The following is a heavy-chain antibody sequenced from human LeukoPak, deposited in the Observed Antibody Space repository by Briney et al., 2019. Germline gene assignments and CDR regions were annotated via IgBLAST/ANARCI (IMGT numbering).Heavy chain of an antibody. Sequence: PGGSLRLSCAASGFTFSSYAMNWVRQAPGKGLEWVSGISGGGDSTFYADSVKGRFTISRDNAKNTLYLQMNSLRAEDTAVYYCTRGGTTLDYWGQGTLVTVSS. CDR1: GFTFSSYA. CDR2: ISGGGDST. D-gene: IGHD1-7*01. V-gene: IGHV3-23*01. CDR3: TRGGTTLDY. J-gene: IGHJ4*02.